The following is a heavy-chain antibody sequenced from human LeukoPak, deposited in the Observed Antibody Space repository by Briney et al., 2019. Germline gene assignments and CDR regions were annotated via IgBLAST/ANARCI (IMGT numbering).Heavy chain of an antibody. Sequence: ASVKVSCKASGYTFTGYYMHWVRQAPGQGLEWMGWINPNSGGTNYAQTFQGRVTMTRDTSISTAYMELSRLRSDDTAVYYCARDRQQHRFDYWGQGTLVTVSS. CDR3: ARDRQQHRFDY. J-gene: IGHJ4*02. CDR2: INPNSGGT. CDR1: GYTFTGYY. V-gene: IGHV1-2*02. D-gene: IGHD6-13*01.